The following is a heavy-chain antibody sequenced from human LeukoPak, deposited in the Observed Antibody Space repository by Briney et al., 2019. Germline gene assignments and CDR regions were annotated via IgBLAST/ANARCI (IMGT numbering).Heavy chain of an antibody. Sequence: GGSLGLSCAASGFTFTSHGMHWVRQAPGKGLEWVADTSYDGSKKDYADSVKGRFTISRDDSENTVYLQMNSLRTEDTAVYYCARDRSGTYSVDYWGLGTLVTISS. CDR3: ARDRSGTYSVDY. CDR2: TSYDGSKK. D-gene: IGHD1-26*01. CDR1: GFTFTSHG. J-gene: IGHJ4*02. V-gene: IGHV3-30*04.